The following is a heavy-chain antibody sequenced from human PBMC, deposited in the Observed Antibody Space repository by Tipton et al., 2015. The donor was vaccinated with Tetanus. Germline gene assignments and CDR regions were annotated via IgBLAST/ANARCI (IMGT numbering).Heavy chain of an antibody. CDR1: RFTFSSYS. CDR2: ISGSDTTI. D-gene: IGHD1-1*01. V-gene: IGHV3-48*04. Sequence: SLRLSCAASRFTFSSYSMNWIRQAPGKGLEWLSYISGSDTTIQYADSVKGRFTVSRDNTKNSLYLQMNSLRAEDTAVYYCARDIDVPGTTLYFDYWGQGPLVTVSS. J-gene: IGHJ4*02. CDR3: ARDIDVPGTTLYFDY.